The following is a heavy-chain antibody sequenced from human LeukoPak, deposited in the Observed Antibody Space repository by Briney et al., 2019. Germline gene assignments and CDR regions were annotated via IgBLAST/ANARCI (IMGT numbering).Heavy chain of an antibody. J-gene: IGHJ4*02. CDR1: GFTVSSNY. V-gene: IGHV3-66*02. CDR2: IYSGGST. D-gene: IGHD3-3*01. Sequence: GGSLRLSCAASGFTVSSNYMSWVRQAPGKGLEWVSVIYSGGSTYYADSVKDRFTISRDNSKNTLYLQMNSLRAEDTAVYYCALVSGGFWRSFDYWGQGTLVTVSS. CDR3: ALVSGGFWRSFDY.